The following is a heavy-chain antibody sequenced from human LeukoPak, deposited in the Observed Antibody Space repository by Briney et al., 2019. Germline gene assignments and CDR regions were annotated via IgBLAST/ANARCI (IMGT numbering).Heavy chain of an antibody. CDR3: ARESITFGGDDY. CDR2: MNPNSGNT. J-gene: IGHJ4*02. D-gene: IGHD3-16*01. CDR1: GYTFTSYD. Sequence: ASVKVSCKASGYTFTSYDINWVRQATGQGLEWMGWMNPNSGNTGYAQKFQGRVTMTRNTSISTAYMKLSSLRSEDTAVYYCARESITFGGDDYWGQGTLVTVSS. V-gene: IGHV1-8*01.